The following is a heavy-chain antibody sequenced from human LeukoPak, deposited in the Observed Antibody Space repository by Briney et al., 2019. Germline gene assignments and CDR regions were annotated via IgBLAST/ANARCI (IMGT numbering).Heavy chain of an antibody. J-gene: IGHJ2*01. CDR1: GFTFSSCD. Sequence: GGSLRLSCAASGFTFSSCDMNWVRQAPGKGLEWVSYITGSSSTIYYADSVKGRFTISRDNAKNSLYLQMNSLRDEDTAVYYCARVPPYGGDFGNWFFDLWGRGTLVTVSS. D-gene: IGHD4-23*01. V-gene: IGHV3-48*02. CDR3: ARVPPYGGDFGNWFFDL. CDR2: ITGSSSTI.